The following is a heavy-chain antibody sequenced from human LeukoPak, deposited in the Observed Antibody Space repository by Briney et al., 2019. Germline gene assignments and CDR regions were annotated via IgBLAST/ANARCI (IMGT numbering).Heavy chain of an antibody. CDR2: ISPSGGTI. V-gene: IGHV3-23*01. J-gene: IGHJ4*02. D-gene: IGHD3-10*01. Sequence: PGGSLRLSCAASGFTFREYGLNWVRQAPGKGLEWVSYISPSGGTIYYADSVKGRFTISRDNFKNTLYLQMNSLRAEDTAVYYCAKDGGVWFGESNDYWGQGTLVTVSS. CDR3: AKDGGVWFGESNDY. CDR1: GFTFREYG.